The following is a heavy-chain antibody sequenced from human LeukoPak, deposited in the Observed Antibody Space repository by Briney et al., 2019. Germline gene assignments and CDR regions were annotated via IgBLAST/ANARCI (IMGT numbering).Heavy chain of an antibody. Sequence: PSETLPLTCTVSGGSISSSSYYWGWIRQPPGKGLEWIGSIYYSGSTYYNPSLKSRVTISVDTSKNQFSLKLSSVTAADTAVYYCARRPRAAAGTGLFGYWGQGTLVTVSS. J-gene: IGHJ4*02. D-gene: IGHD6-13*01. CDR1: GGSISSSSYY. V-gene: IGHV4-39*01. CDR2: IYYSGST. CDR3: ARRPRAAAGTGLFGY.